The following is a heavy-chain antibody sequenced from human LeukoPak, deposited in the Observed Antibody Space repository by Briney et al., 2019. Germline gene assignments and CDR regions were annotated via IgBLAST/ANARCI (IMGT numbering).Heavy chain of an antibody. CDR3: ARVRGSAFDM. CDR2: IGTPGET. V-gene: IGHV3-13*01. Sequence: GGSLKLSCAASGFSVGSYDMHWVRQAPGKGLEWVSSIGTPGETYYVGSVKGRFTISRENAKNSLYLQMNNLRAGDTAVYYCARVRGSAFDMWGQGTMVTVSS. CDR1: GFSVGSYD. J-gene: IGHJ3*02. D-gene: IGHD3-10*01.